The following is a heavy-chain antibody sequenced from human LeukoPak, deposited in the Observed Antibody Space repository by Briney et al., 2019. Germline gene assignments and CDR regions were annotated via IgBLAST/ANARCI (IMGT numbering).Heavy chain of an antibody. V-gene: IGHV3-30*02. D-gene: IGHD6-13*01. J-gene: IGHJ4*02. CDR2: IRYDGSNK. CDR1: GFRFSSYW. Sequence: GGSLRLSCAVSGFRFSSYWMGWVRQAPGKGLEWVAFIRYDGSNKYYADSVKGRFTISRDNSKNTLYLQMNSLRAEDTAVYYCAKDGRAAADCFDYWGQGTLVTVSS. CDR3: AKDGRAAADCFDY.